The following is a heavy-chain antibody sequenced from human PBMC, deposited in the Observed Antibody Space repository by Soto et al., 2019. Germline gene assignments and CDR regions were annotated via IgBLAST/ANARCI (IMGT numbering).Heavy chain of an antibody. CDR1: GGTFSSYA. D-gene: IGHD3-3*01. V-gene: IGHV1-69*01. Sequence: QVQLVQSGAEVKKPGSSVKVSCKASGGTFSSYAISWVRQAPGQGLEWMGGIIPIFGTANHAQKFQGRVTITADESTSTAYMELSSLRSEDTAVYYCARDQTKYYDFWSAYYYYGMDVWGQGTTVTVSS. CDR3: ARDQTKYYDFWSAYYYYGMDV. J-gene: IGHJ6*02. CDR2: IIPIFGTA.